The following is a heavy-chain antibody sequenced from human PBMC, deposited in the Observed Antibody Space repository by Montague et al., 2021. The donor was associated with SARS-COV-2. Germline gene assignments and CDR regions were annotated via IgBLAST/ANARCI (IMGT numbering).Heavy chain of an antibody. D-gene: IGHD5-24*01. CDR1: GDSINNYY. CDR3: ARLSGYNPFDAFDL. Sequence: SETLSLTCTVSGDSINNYYWSWIRQHPGKGLEWIVNTFYSGSTMHNPSLKSRVTISVDTSKNQFSLNLGSVTAADPAVYFCARLSGYNPFDAFDLWGPGTMVTVSS. V-gene: IGHV4-59*01. J-gene: IGHJ3*01. CDR2: TFYSGST.